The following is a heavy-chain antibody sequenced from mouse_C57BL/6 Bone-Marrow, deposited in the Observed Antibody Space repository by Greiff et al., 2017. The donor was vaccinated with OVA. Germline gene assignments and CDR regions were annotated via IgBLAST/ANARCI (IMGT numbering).Heavy chain of an antibody. CDR2: IYPGSGST. CDR3: ARIDGYYGCWFAY. CDR1: GYTFTSYW. V-gene: IGHV1-55*01. J-gene: IGHJ3*01. Sequence: VQLQQPGAELVKPGASVKMSCKASGYTFTSYWITWVKQRPGQGLEWIGDIYPGSGSTNYNEKFKSKATLTVDTSSSTAYMQLSSLTSEDSAVYYCARIDGYYGCWFAYWGQGTLVTVSA. D-gene: IGHD2-3*01.